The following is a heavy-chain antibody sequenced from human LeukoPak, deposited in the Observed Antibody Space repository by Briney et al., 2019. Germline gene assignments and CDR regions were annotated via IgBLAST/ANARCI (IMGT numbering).Heavy chain of an antibody. CDR2: IGGSGVST. D-gene: IGHD4-17*01. CDR3: AKETVTMSKIDY. V-gene: IGHV3-23*01. Sequence: GGSLRLSCAASGFTFSSYAMHWVRQAPGKGLEWVSAIGGSGVSTYYADSVKGRFTISRDNSKNTLYLQMNSLRAEDTAVYYCAKETVTMSKIDYWGQGTLVTVSS. CDR1: GFTFSSYA. J-gene: IGHJ4*02.